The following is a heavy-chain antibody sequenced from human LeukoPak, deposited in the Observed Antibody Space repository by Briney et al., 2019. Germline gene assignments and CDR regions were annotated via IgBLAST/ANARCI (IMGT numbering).Heavy chain of an antibody. CDR1: GGTFSSYA. V-gene: IGHV1-69*05. CDR3: ARVGLGYCSSTSCYGGAFDI. Sequence: SSVKVSCKASGGTFSSYAISWVRQAPGQGLEWMGGIIPIFGTANYAQKFQGRVTITTDESTSTAYMELSSLRSEDTAVYYCARVGLGYCSSTSCYGGAFDIWGQGTMVTVSS. CDR2: IIPIFGTA. J-gene: IGHJ3*02. D-gene: IGHD2-2*01.